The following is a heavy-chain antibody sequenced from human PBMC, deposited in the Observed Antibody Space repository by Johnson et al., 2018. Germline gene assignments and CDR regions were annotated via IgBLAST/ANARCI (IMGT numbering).Heavy chain of an antibody. CDR3: VKDLHYYDGSGYFNRAH. V-gene: IGHV3-23*04. Sequence: VQLVESGGGLVQPGGSLRLSCAASGFTFSDYAMTWVRQAPGKGLEWVSTIPNSGGSTYYADSVRGRFTISRDNSKNTLYLQRNSLRAEDTAIYYCVKDLHYYDGSGYFNRAHWGQVTLVTVSS. CDR1: GFTFSDYA. D-gene: IGHD3-22*01. J-gene: IGHJ1*01. CDR2: IPNSGGST.